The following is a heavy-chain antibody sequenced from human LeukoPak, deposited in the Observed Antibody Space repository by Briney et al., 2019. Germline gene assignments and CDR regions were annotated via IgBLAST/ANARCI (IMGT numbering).Heavy chain of an antibody. CDR3: AKLAASETGEGS. Sequence: ASVKVSCKASGYTFTSYYIHWVRQVPGQGLEWMGIINPSGGSTNYAQKFQGRVTMTRDTSTSTVYMELSSLRSEDTAIYYCAKLAASETGEGSWGQGTLVTVSS. CDR2: INPSGGST. J-gene: IGHJ5*02. V-gene: IGHV1-46*01. CDR1: GYTFTSYY. D-gene: IGHD6-13*01.